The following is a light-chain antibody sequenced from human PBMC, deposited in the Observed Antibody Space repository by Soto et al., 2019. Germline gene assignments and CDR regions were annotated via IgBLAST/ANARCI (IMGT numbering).Light chain of an antibody. V-gene: IGKV1-39*01. CDR3: QQSGDTPPWT. J-gene: IGKJ1*01. Sequence: DIRMTQSPSSLSESVGDRFTITCRASQSIRIYLNWYQQKPGKAPELLIFAASSLQSGVPSRFSGSGSGTDFTLTISSLQPEDFATYYCQQSGDTPPWTFGQGTKVDIK. CDR2: AAS. CDR1: QSIRIY.